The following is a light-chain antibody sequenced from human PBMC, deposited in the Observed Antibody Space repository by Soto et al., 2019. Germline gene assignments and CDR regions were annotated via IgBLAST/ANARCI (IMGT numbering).Light chain of an antibody. J-gene: IGKJ4*01. CDR2: DTS. CDR3: QQYNSWPPLT. Sequence: EIVMTQSPATLSVSPGERATLSCRASQSVSSNLAWYQQKPGQAPRLLIYDTSTRATGIPARCSGSGSGTEFTLTISSRQSEDFAVYYCQQYNSWPPLTFGGGTKVEIK. CDR1: QSVSSN. V-gene: IGKV3-15*01.